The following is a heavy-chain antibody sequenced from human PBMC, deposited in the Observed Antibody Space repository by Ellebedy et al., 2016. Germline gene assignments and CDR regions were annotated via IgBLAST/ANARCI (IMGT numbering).Heavy chain of an antibody. Sequence: GESLKISXVVSGLTFSNYAMSWVRQVPRKGLEWVSVISGNGGDTHYADSVRGRFTVSRDNPKNTVYLQMDSLRGDDTAVYYCASTRGFCSSSSCYSYYGLDVWGQGTTVTVSS. V-gene: IGHV3-23*01. D-gene: IGHD2-2*02. CDR1: GLTFSNYA. CDR2: ISGNGGDT. CDR3: ASTRGFCSSSSCYSYYGLDV. J-gene: IGHJ6*02.